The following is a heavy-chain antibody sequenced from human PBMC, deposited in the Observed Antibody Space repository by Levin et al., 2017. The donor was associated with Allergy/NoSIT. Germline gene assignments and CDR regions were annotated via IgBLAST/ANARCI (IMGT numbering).Heavy chain of an antibody. V-gene: IGHV3-66*02. CDR3: ARAVDSSGFHVRYFDL. CDR1: GFTVSSNY. D-gene: IGHD6-19*01. CDR2: VYSGGSS. J-gene: IGHJ2*01. Sequence: GESLKISCAASGFTVSSNYMSWVRQAPGKGLEWVSVVYSGGSSYYADSVKGRFTFSRDNSNNTLSLQMNSLRAEDTAVYYCARAVDSSGFHVRYFDLWGRGTLVTVSS.